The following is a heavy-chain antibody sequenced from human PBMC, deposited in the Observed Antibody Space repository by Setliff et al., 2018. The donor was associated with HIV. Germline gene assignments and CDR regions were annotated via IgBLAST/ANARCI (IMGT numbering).Heavy chain of an antibody. J-gene: IGHJ3*02. Sequence: SETLSLTCTVSGDTDFYWGWIRQSPGKGLEWIGYIHASGKANYNPSLKSRVIMSVDTSKKQLSLKLSSVTAVDTAVYFCARISNGFEPNAFDTWGLGTMVTVSS. CDR2: IHASGKA. CDR1: GDTDFY. V-gene: IGHV4-4*09. D-gene: IGHD3-22*01. CDR3: ARISNGFEPNAFDT.